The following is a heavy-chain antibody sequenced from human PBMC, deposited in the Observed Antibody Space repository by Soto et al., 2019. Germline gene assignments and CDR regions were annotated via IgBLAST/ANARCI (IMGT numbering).Heavy chain of an antibody. D-gene: IGHD5-12*01. CDR2: IYWDDDK. J-gene: IGHJ4*02. V-gene: IGHV2-5*02. Sequence: QITLKESGPTLVKPTQTLTLTCTFSGFSLTTGAVGVGWIRQPPGKALEWLALIYWDDDKRYSPSLESRLTITKDTSKNQVVLTMTNMDPVDTATYFCVHRIGDGYNYLGYEYWGQGILVTVSS. CDR3: VHRIGDGYNYLGYEY. CDR1: GFSLTTGAVG.